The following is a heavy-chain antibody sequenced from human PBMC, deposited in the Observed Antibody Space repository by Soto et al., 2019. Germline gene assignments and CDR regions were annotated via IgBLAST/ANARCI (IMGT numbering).Heavy chain of an antibody. CDR3: AKRALTAAGFDS. D-gene: IGHD6-13*01. Sequence: EVQLLESGGGLVQPGGSLRLSCAASGFTVSNYAMTWVRQAPGKGLEWVSVITCSGGGTYFVDSVKGRFTISRDNSKNTLYLQMNSLRAEDTAVYYCAKRALTAAGFDSWGQGTLFTVSS. CDR2: ITCSGGGT. V-gene: IGHV3-23*01. CDR1: GFTVSNYA. J-gene: IGHJ4*02.